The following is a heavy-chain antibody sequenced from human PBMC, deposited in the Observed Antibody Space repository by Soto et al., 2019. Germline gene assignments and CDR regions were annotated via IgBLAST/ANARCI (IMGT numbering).Heavy chain of an antibody. CDR2: LSYDGHNE. Sequence: QVQLVESGGAVVQPGTSLRLSCAASGVAFSTYGVHWVRQAPGKGLEWVAILSYDGHNEYYTDSVKGRFTISRDTSRNTLYLQMDRLRADDTVMYYCAKDRGFGEYLFDSWGQGTLVTVSS. J-gene: IGHJ4*02. CDR1: GVAFSTYG. D-gene: IGHD3-10*01. V-gene: IGHV3-30*18. CDR3: AKDRGFGEYLFDS.